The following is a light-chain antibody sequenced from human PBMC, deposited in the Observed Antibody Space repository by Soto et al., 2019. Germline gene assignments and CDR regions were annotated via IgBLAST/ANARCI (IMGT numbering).Light chain of an antibody. V-gene: IGLV2-14*01. Sequence: QSALTQPASESGSPGQSITISCTGTSSDVGGYDYVSWYQLHPGKAPKLMVFEVSNRPSGVSYRFSGSKSGNTASLTISGLQADVYADYFCSSYSISTPYLFATAPKVTV. CDR2: EVS. CDR1: SSDVGGYDY. J-gene: IGLJ1*01. CDR3: SSYSISTPYL.